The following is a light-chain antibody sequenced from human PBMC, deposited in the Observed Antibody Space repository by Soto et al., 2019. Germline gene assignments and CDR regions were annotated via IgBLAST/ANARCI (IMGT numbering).Light chain of an antibody. J-gene: IGKJ1*01. Sequence: IVLAQSPGTLSFSPGARATLSCRASPSGSSGYVGWDQQRPRQAPRRLIYGASRSATGIPDRFSGSVAVTDFSLTISRLEPEDFAVYYCQQYGSLPGTFGQGTKVDIK. CDR3: QQYGSLPGT. CDR2: GAS. V-gene: IGKV3-20*01. CDR1: PSGSSGY.